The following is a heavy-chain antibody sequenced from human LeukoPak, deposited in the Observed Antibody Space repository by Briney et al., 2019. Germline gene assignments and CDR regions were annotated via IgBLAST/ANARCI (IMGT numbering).Heavy chain of an antibody. J-gene: IGHJ5*02. Sequence: VASVKVSCKASRYSLTSYDINWVRQATGQGLEWVGWMNPNSGNTGYAKKFQGRVTMTRKTSISTAYMELSSLRSEDTAVYYCARGARWFDPWGQGTLVTVSS. CDR1: RYSLTSYD. CDR3: ARGARWFDP. V-gene: IGHV1-8*01. CDR2: MNPNSGNT.